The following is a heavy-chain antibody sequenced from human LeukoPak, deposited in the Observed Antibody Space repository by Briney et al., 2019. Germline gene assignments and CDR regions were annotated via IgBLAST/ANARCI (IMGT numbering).Heavy chain of an antibody. J-gene: IGHJ4*02. D-gene: IGHD6-19*01. V-gene: IGHV1-46*01. CDR2: INPSGGST. Sequence: RWASVKVSCRASGYTFTTYYMHWVRQAPGQGLEWMGIINPSGGSTSNAQKFQGRVTMTRDTSTSTVYMELSSLRSEDTAVYYCARGPRSSGWIEDSWGQRTLVTVSS. CDR1: GYTFTTYY. CDR3: ARGPRSSGWIEDS.